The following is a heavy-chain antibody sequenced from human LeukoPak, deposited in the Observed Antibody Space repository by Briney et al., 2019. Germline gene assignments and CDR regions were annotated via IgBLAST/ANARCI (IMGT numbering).Heavy chain of an antibody. V-gene: IGHV4-34*01. CDR2: INHSGST. CDR3: ARVRYSSSWYGGWFDP. J-gene: IGHJ5*02. D-gene: IGHD6-13*01. Sequence: SETLSLTCAVYGGSFSGYYWSWIRQPPGKGLEWIGEINHSGSTNYNPSLKSRVTISVDTSKNQFSLKLSSVTAADTAVYYCARVRYSSSWYGGWFDPWGQGTLVTVSS. CDR1: GGSFSGYY.